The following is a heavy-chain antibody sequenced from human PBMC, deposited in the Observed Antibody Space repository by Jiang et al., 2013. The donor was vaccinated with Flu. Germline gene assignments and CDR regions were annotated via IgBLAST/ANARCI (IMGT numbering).Heavy chain of an antibody. CDR1: GGSISSGDYY. V-gene: IGHV4-30-4*01. J-gene: IGHJ4*02. CDR3: ARSRPEEGVVVIFDY. Sequence: PGLVKPSQTLSLTCTVSGGSISSGDYYWSWIRQPPGKGLEWIGYIYYSGSTYYNPSLKSRVTISVDTSKNQFSLKLSSVTAADTAVYYCARSRPEEGVVVIFDYWGQGTLVTVSS. D-gene: IGHD3-22*01. CDR2: IYYSGST.